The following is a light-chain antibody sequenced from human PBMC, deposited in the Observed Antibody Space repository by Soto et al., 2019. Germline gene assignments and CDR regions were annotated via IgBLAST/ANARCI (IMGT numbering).Light chain of an antibody. CDR3: QQYGTPPWT. J-gene: IGKJ1*01. V-gene: IGKV3-20*01. Sequence: EIVLTQSPGTLSLSPGERATLSCRASESVSSSYLAWYQQKPGQAPRLLIFGASSRATGTPDRFSGSGSGTDFTLTISRLEPEDFAVYYCQQYGTPPWTFGQGTKVEI. CDR1: ESVSSSY. CDR2: GAS.